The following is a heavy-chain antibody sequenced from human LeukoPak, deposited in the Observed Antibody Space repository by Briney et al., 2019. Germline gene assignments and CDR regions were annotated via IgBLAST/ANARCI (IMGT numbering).Heavy chain of an antibody. D-gene: IGHD5-18*01. CDR2: INPNSGGT. Sequence: ASAKVSCKASGYTFTGYYMHWVRQAPGQGLEWMGWINPNSGGTNYAQKFQGRVTMTRDTSISTAYMELSRLRSDDTAVYYCARSPSRGYSYGCFDYWGQGTLVTASS. CDR3: ARSPSRGYSYGCFDY. V-gene: IGHV1-2*02. CDR1: GYTFTGYY. J-gene: IGHJ4*02.